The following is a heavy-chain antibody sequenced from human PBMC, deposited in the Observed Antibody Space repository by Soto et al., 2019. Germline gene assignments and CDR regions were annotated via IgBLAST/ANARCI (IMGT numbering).Heavy chain of an antibody. D-gene: IGHD4-17*01. CDR3: ATITTVDGLLPYY. V-gene: IGHV1-18*04. J-gene: IGHJ4*02. CDR1: GYTFTSYG. CDR2: ISAYNGNT. Sequence: ASVKDSCKASGYTFTSYGISWVRQAPGQGLEWMGWISAYNGNTNYAQRLQGRVTMTTDTSTSTAYMELRSLRSDDTAVYYCATITTVDGLLPYYWGQGTLVTVSS.